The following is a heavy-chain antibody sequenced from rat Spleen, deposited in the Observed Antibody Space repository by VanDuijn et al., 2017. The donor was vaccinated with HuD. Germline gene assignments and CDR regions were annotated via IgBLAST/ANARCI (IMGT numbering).Heavy chain of an antibody. J-gene: IGHJ2*01. CDR2: ITNASGRT. V-gene: IGHV5-19*01. Sequence: EVQLVESGGGLVQPGRSMKLSCAASGFTFSNSGMHWIRQAPGKGLEWVASITNASGRTYYPDSVKGRFTISRDNAKSTLYLQMDSLRSEDTATYYCTTGVYWGQGVMVTVSS. CDR1: GFTFSNSG. CDR3: TTGVY.